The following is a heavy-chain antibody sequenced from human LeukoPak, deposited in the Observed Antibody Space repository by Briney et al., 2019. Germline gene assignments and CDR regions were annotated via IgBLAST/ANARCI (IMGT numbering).Heavy chain of an antibody. Sequence: GGSLRLSCAASRFTFSSYAMTWVRQAPGKGLEWVSSISSSSRYIYYADSMKGRFTISRDNAKNSLYLQMNSLRAEDTAVYYCARENVGATNYWGQGTLVTVSS. J-gene: IGHJ4*02. CDR2: ISSSSRYI. V-gene: IGHV3-21*01. D-gene: IGHD1-26*01. CDR3: ARENVGATNY. CDR1: RFTFSSYA.